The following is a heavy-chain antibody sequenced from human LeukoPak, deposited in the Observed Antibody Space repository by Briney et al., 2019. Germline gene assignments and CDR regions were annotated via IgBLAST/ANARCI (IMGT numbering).Heavy chain of an antibody. CDR1: GFTFSSYN. D-gene: IGHD3-9*01. CDR3: AKSDYGYDFLTGLFDC. CDR2: IDGSGGST. Sequence: GGSLRLSCAASGFTFSSYNMNWVRQAPGKGLEWVSTIDGSGGSTHYADSVKGRFTISRDNSKNTLYLQINSLRAEDTAIYYCAKSDYGYDFLTGLFDCWGQGTLVTVSS. V-gene: IGHV3-23*01. J-gene: IGHJ4*02.